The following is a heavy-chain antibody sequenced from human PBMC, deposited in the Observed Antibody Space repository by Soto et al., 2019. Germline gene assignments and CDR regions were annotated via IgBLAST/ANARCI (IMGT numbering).Heavy chain of an antibody. V-gene: IGHV1-69*02. CDR1: GGTFSSYT. D-gene: IGHD2-2*01. CDR2: IIPILGIA. Sequence: QVQLVQSGAEVKKPGSSVKVSCKASGGTFSSYTISWVRQAPGQGLEWMGRIIPILGIANYAQKFQGRVTITADKSPSTSYMGLSSLRSEDTVVYYWARVWAYCSSTSCLYDAFDFWGQGTMVTVSS. J-gene: IGHJ3*01. CDR3: ARVWAYCSSTSCLYDAFDF.